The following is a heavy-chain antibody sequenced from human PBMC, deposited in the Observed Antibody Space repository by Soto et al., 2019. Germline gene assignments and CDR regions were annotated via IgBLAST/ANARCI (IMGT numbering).Heavy chain of an antibody. Sequence: SETLSLTCTVSGGSISSSSYYWGWIRQPPGKGLEWIGSIYYSGSTYCNPSLKSRVTISVDTSKNQFSLKLSSVTAADTAVYYCARHGTDADYGDYPFDYWGQGTLVTVSS. CDR1: GGSISSSSYY. CDR3: ARHGTDADYGDYPFDY. V-gene: IGHV4-39*01. D-gene: IGHD4-17*01. J-gene: IGHJ4*02. CDR2: IYYSGST.